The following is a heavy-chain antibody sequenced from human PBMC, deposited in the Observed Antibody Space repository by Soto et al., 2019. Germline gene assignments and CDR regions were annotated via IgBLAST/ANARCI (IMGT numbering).Heavy chain of an antibody. CDR1: GFTFSSYA. CDR3: AKDVVFSHSSSWSQPFDY. V-gene: IGHV3-23*01. D-gene: IGHD6-13*01. CDR2: ISGSGGST. Sequence: GSLRLSCAASGFTFSSYAMSWVRQAPGKGLEWVSAISGSGGSTYYADSVKGRFTISRDNSKNTLYLQMNSLRAEDTAVYYCAKDVVFSHSSSWSQPFDYWGQGTLVTVS. J-gene: IGHJ4*02.